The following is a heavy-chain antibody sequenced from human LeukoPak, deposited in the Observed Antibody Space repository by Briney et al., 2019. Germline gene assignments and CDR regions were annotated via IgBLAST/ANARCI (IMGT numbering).Heavy chain of an antibody. D-gene: IGHD1-26*01. CDR3: ARHVGPYSGRSWFDP. CDR2: INHSGST. V-gene: IGHV4-34*01. Sequence: SETLSLTCAVYGGSFSGYYWSWIRQPPGKGLEWIGEINHSGSTNYNPSLKSRVTISVDTSKNQFSLKLSSVTAADTAVYYCARHVGPYSGRSWFDPWGQGTLVTVSS. CDR1: GGSFSGYY. J-gene: IGHJ5*02.